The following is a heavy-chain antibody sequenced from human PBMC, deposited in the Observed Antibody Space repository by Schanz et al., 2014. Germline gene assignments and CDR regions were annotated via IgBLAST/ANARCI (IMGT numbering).Heavy chain of an antibody. CDR3: GRAGTGMAGWYFEL. V-gene: IGHV3-30*03. CDR1: GFMFSSYG. CDR2: VSSDGNND. Sequence: QVQLVESGGGVVQPGRSLRLSCAASGFMFSSYGMHWVRQAPGKGLEWVALVSSDGNNDYYTDSVKGRFTISRDNAKNSLFLQMSSLRVDDMAVYYCGRAGTGMAGWYFELWGHGTLVTVSS. D-gene: IGHD5-18*01. J-gene: IGHJ2*01.